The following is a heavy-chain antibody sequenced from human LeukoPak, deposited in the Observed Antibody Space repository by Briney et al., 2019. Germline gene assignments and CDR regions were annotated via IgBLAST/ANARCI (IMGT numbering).Heavy chain of an antibody. CDR3: AELGITMIGGV. V-gene: IGHV3-53*01. Sequence: GGSLRLSCAASGLTVSSNCMSWVRQAPGKGLEWVSFIYSGGNTYYADSVKGRFTISRDNAKNSLYPQMNSLRAEDTAVYYCAELGITMIGGVWGKGTTVTISS. J-gene: IGHJ6*04. CDR1: GLTVSSNC. D-gene: IGHD3-10*02. CDR2: IYSGGNT.